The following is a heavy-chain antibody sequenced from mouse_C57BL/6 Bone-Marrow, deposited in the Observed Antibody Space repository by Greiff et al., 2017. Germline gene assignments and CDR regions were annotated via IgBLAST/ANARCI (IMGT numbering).Heavy chain of an antibody. V-gene: IGHV1-55*01. CDR1: GYTFTSYW. CDR2: IYPGSGGT. CDR3: ARRGAYYYGSSYFGYFDG. J-gene: IGHJ1*03. D-gene: IGHD1-1*01. Sequence: QVQLQQPGAELVKPGASVKMSCKASGYTFTSYWITWVKQRPGQGLEWIGDIYPGSGGTNYNEKFKSKATLTADTSSSTAYLQLSSLTSEDSAVYYCARRGAYYYGSSYFGYFDGWGTGTTVTVSS.